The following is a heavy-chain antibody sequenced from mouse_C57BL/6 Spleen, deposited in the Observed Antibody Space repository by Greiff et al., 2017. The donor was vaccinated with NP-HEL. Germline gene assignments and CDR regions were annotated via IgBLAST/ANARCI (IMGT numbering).Heavy chain of an antibody. V-gene: IGHV1-26*01. CDR1: GYTFTDYY. Sequence: EVQLQQSGPELVKPGASVKISCKASGYTFTDYYMNWVKQSHGKSLEWIGDINPNNGGTSYNQKFKGKATLTVDKSSSTAYMELRSLTSEDSAVYYCARRGVYWGQGTTRTVSS. J-gene: IGHJ2*01. CDR2: INPNNGGT. CDR3: ARRGVY.